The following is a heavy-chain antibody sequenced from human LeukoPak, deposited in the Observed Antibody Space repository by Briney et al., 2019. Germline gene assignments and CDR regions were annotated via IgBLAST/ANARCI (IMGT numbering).Heavy chain of an antibody. J-gene: IGHJ4*02. D-gene: IGHD5-12*01. V-gene: IGHV3-23*01. CDR3: AKDLDSGYGIQFDC. CDR2: ISGSGGTT. Sequence: PGGSLRLSCAASGFTFRNYAMSWVRQAPGKGLEWVAHISGSGGTTSYADSVKGRFTIYRDTSTNTLFRQVDSLRADDTAVFDCAKDLDSGYGIQFDCWGQGTLVTVSS. CDR1: GFTFRNYA.